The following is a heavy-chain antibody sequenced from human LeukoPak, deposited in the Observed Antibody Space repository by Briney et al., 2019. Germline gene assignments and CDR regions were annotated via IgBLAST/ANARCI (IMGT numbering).Heavy chain of an antibody. CDR3: ANGWSPDY. D-gene: IGHD2-15*01. CDR2: ISGSGGST. V-gene: IGHV3-23*01. CDR1: GFTFSSYA. Sequence: PGGSLRLSCAASGFTFSSYAMSWVRQAPGKGLEWVSGISGSGGSTYYADSVKGRFTIFRDNSKNILYLQMNSLGAEDTAVYHCANGWSPDYWGRGTLVTVSS. J-gene: IGHJ4*02.